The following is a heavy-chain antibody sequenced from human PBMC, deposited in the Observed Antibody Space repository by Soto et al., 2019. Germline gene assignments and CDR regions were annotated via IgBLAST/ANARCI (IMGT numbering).Heavy chain of an antibody. CDR3: AKDTTPLLRYFDWLEGDY. V-gene: IGHV3-23*01. CDR1: GFTFSSNA. Sequence: GGSLRLSCAASGFTFSSNAMSWVRQAPGKGLEWVSVIWGGGGTTYYADSVKGRFTTSRDNSKNPRYLQMNSLRAEDTAVYYCAKDTTPLLRYFDWLEGDYWGQGTLVTVSS. J-gene: IGHJ4*02. CDR2: IWGGGGTT. D-gene: IGHD3-9*01.